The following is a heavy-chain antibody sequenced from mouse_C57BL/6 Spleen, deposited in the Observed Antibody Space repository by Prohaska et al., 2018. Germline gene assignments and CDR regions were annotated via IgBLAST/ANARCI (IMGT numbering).Heavy chain of an antibody. J-gene: IGHJ1*03. CDR2: LNVEGSAI. CDR3: MRYGSSYWYFDV. D-gene: IGHD1-1*01. Sequence: EVQLLETGGGLVQPGGSRGLSCEGSGFTFSGFWMSWVRQTPGKTLEWIGDLNVEGSAINYAPSIKDRFTIFRDKDKSTLYLQMSNVRSEDTATYFCMRYGSSYWYFDVWGTGTTVTVSS. V-gene: IGHV11-2*01. CDR1: GFTFSGFW.